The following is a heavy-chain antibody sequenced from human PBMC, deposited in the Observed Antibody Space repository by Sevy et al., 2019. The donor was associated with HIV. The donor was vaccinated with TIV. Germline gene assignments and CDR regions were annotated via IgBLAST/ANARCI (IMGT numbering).Heavy chain of an antibody. J-gene: IGHJ5*02. D-gene: IGHD2-2*01. CDR3: AGDSAGSMLNTHNWFDP. Sequence: ASVKVSCKTSGGSINSHAIVWVRQAPGQGLEWMGGIIPIFGTTTYAQRFQGRVTITADGLSNTVYLELSSLRSEDTAVYYCAGDSAGSMLNTHNWFDPWGQGTLVTVSS. V-gene: IGHV1-69*13. CDR2: IIPIFGTT. CDR1: GGSINSHA.